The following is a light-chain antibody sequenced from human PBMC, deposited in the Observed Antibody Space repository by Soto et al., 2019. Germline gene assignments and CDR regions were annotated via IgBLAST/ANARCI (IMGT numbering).Light chain of an antibody. CDR3: QQYGSSPRT. Sequence: EIVLTQSPDTLSFSPGESSTFSCRARQSVSSSFLAWYQQKVGQAPRLLIYGASSRATGIPDRFSGSGSGTDFTLTISRLEPEDFAVYYCQQYGSSPRTFGQGTRLENK. J-gene: IGKJ5*01. V-gene: IGKV3-20*01. CDR1: QSVSSSF. CDR2: GAS.